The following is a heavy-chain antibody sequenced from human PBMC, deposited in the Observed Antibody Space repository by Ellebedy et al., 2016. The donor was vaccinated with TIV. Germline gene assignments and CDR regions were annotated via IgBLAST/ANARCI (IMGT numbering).Heavy chain of an antibody. CDR2: ISSSGTTI. V-gene: IGHV3-11*01. Sequence: PGGSLRLSCAASGFSFSEYYISWIRQAPGKGLEWVSYISSSGTTIYADSVKGRFTVSRDNAKNSLYLHMKSLRAEDTAVYYCVRDHQAHDYWGQGSLVTVSS. J-gene: IGHJ4*02. CDR3: VRDHQAHDY. CDR1: GFSFSEYY.